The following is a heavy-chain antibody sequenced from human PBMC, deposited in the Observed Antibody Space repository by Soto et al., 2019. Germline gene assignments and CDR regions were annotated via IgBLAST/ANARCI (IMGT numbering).Heavy chain of an antibody. J-gene: IGHJ3*02. Sequence: DVQLVESGGDLVQPGGSVRLSCADSRFTFSGYWMYWVRQALGKGLEWVANRKEDGSEKNYVDSVRGRFTISRDNAKNSLYLQMNSLRAEDTAVYYCARGARIWGQGTMVTVSS. CDR1: RFTFSGYW. CDR2: RKEDGSEK. V-gene: IGHV3-7*01. CDR3: ARGARI.